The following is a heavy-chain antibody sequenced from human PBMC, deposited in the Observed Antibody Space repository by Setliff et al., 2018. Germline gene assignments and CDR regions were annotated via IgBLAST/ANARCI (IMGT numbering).Heavy chain of an antibody. Sequence: GSLRLSCAASGFIFSSSQMSWVRQAPGKGLEWVAMIMTDGSGKYYVDSVEGRFTISRDNAKNSLSLQMNNLRTEDTAVYYCFGAGTCSYWGQGTLVTVSS. CDR3: FGAGTCSY. CDR2: IMTDGSGK. CDR1: GFIFSSSQ. D-gene: IGHD3-10*01. V-gene: IGHV3-7*01. J-gene: IGHJ4*02.